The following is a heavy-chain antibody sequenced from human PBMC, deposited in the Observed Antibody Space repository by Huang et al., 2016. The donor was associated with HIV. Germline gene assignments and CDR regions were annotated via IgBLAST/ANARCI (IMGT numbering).Heavy chain of an antibody. J-gene: IGHJ4*02. V-gene: IGHV4-34*01. CDR2: VNHRGSA. CDR1: GGSFSDYF. Sequence: QVRLEQWGPNLLKPSDTLSLKCAVYGGSFSDYFWTWIRQSPVKGQEWIGEVNHRGSATHNPSLRSRVSMSVDSSKNQFYLNLTSVTAADTAVYFCARPKMTATPSDSSWSYFDFWGRGTPVTVSS. D-gene: IGHD3-10*01. CDR3: ARPKMTATPSDSSWSYFDF.